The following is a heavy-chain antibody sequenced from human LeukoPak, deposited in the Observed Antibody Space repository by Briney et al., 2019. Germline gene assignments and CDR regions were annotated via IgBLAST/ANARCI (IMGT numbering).Heavy chain of an antibody. CDR1: GYTFTSYA. Sequence: GASVKVSCTASGYTFTSYAMNWVRQAPGQGLEWMGWINTNTGNPTYAQGFTGRFVFSLDTSVSTAYLRISSLKAEDTAVYYCASYYGDYLGEGFDYWGLGTLVTVSS. CDR2: INTNTGNP. V-gene: IGHV7-4-1*02. CDR3: ASYYGDYLGEGFDY. J-gene: IGHJ4*02. D-gene: IGHD4-17*01.